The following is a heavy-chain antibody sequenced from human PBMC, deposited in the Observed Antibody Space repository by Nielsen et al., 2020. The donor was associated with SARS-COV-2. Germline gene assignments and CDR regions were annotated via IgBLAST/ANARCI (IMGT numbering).Heavy chain of an antibody. V-gene: IGHV3-43*02. CDR3: AKDRGYCSGGSCYSMIYYYYYGMDV. J-gene: IGHJ6*02. CDR1: GFTFDDYA. CDR2: ISGDGGST. D-gene: IGHD2-15*01. Sequence: GESLKISCAASGFTFDDYAMHWVRQAPGKGLEWVSLISGDGGSTYYADSVKGRFTISRDNSKNSLYLQMNSLRTEDTALYYCAKDRGYCSGGSCYSMIYYYYYGMDVWGQGTTVTVSS.